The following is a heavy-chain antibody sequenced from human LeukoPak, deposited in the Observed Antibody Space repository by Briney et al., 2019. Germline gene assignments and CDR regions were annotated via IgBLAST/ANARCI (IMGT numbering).Heavy chain of an antibody. D-gene: IGHD4-23*01. J-gene: IGHJ4*02. Sequence: SETLSLTCTVSGGSISSYYWSWIRQPPGKGLEWIGYIYYSGSTNYNPSLKSRVTISVDTSKNQFSLNLNSVTAADTAVYYCARENYGGNRGYFDYWGQGTLVTVSS. CDR1: GGSISSYY. CDR2: IYYSGST. CDR3: ARENYGGNRGYFDY. V-gene: IGHV4-59*01.